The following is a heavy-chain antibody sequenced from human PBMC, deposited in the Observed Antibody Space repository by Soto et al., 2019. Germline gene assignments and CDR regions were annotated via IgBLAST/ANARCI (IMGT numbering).Heavy chain of an antibody. CDR1: GASISSYY. D-gene: IGHD4-17*01. Sequence: QVQLQESGPGLVKPSETLSLTCTVSGASISSYYWSWIRQPPGKVLEWIGYIYYSGTTNYNPSLKRRVTISVDTSKNQFSLKLTSVTAADTAVYYCARDRWGYGGLFDYWGQGTLVTVSS. V-gene: IGHV4-59*01. CDR2: IYYSGTT. CDR3: ARDRWGYGGLFDY. J-gene: IGHJ4*02.